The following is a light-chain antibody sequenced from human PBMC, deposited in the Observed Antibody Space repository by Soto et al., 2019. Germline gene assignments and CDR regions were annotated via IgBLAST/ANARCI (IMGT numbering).Light chain of an antibody. V-gene: IGKV2-28*01. CDR2: LVS. CDR3: MQAAQTPYT. CDR1: QSLLNSNGYTY. J-gene: IGKJ2*01. Sequence: EIVMTQSPLSLPATPGEPASISCRSSQSLLNSNGYTYLDWYLQKPGQSPQFLIYLVSNRSSGVPDRFIGSGSGTDFPLKISRVEAEDVGVYFCMQAAQTPYTFGEGTKLEIK.